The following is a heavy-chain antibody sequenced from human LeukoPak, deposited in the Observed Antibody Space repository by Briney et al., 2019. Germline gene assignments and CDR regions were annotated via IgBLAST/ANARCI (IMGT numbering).Heavy chain of an antibody. D-gene: IGHD2-2*02. CDR3: ARDRHPSGYCSSTSCYSGMDV. Sequence: PGRSLRLSCAASGFTVSSYSINWVRQAPGKGLEWVSSIIISSSYIYHADSVKGRFTISRDNAKNSLCLQMNSLSAEDTAVYYCARDRHPSGYCSSTSCYSGMDVWGQGTTVTVSS. CDR2: IIISSSYI. CDR1: GFTVSSYS. J-gene: IGHJ6*02. V-gene: IGHV3-21*01.